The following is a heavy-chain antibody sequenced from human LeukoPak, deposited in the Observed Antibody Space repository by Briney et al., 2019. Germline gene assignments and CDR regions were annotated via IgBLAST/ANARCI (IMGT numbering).Heavy chain of an antibody. D-gene: IGHD3-10*01. CDR3: AKGYGSGSYPVSFFDY. J-gene: IGHJ4*02. V-gene: IGHV3-9*01. CDR1: EFTFSNYA. CDR2: ISWNSGSI. Sequence: GGSLRLSCVGSEFTFSNYAMSWVRQAPGKGLEWVSGISWNSGSIGYADSVKGRFTISRDNAKNSLYLQMNSLRAEDTALYYCAKGYGSGSYPVSFFDYWGQGTLVTVSS.